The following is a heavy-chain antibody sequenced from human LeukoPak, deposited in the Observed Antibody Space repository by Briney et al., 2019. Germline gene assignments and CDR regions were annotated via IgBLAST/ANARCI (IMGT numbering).Heavy chain of an antibody. D-gene: IGHD2-15*01. V-gene: IGHV3-23*01. J-gene: IGHJ6*03. Sequence: GGSLRLSCAASGITFSSYGMSWVRQAPGKGLEWVSSISSTGGTTYYADSVKGRFTISRDNSRNTLYLQMNSLRAEDTAIYYCAKNGDRGTYCTGGTCYPYFYYYMDVWGKGTTVTI. CDR1: GITFSSYG. CDR2: ISSTGGTT. CDR3: AKNGDRGTYCTGGTCYPYFYYYMDV.